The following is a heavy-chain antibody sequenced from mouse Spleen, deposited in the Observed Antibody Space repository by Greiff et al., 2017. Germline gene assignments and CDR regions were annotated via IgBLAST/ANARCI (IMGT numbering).Heavy chain of an antibody. D-gene: IGHD3-1*01. J-gene: IGHJ2*01. Sequence: QVQLLQSGAELARPGASVKLSCKASGYTFTSYGISWVKQRTGQGLEWIGEIYPRSGNTYYNEKFKSKATLTVDTSSSTAYMQLSSLTSEDSAVYYCAREGARATYEGYFDYWGQGTTLTVSS. V-gene: IGHV1-81*01. CDR3: AREGARATYEGYFDY. CDR1: GYTFTSYG. CDR2: IYPRSGNT.